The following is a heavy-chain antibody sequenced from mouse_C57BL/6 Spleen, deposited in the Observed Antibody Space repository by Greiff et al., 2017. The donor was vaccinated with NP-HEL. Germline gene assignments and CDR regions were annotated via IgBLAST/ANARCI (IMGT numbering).Heavy chain of an antibody. CDR3: ARHGIGTTGYYAMDY. Sequence: VQLKESGGDLVKPGGSLKLSCAASGFTFSSYGMSWVRQTPDKRLEWVATISSGGSYTYYPDSVKGRFTIYRDNAKNTLYLQMSSLKSEDTAMYYCARHGIGTTGYYAMDYWGQGTSVTVSS. J-gene: IGHJ4*01. V-gene: IGHV5-6*01. CDR1: GFTFSSYG. D-gene: IGHD2-5*01. CDR2: ISSGGSYT.